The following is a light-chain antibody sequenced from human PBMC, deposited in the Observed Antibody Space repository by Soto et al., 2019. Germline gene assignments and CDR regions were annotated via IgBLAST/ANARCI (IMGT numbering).Light chain of an antibody. Sequence: DIQLTQSPSFLSASVGDRVTITCRASQGISSYLAWFQQKPGKAPKLLIYAASTLQSGVPSRFSGSGSGTDFTLTIGSLQPEDFATYYCQQHSTFPLTFGGGTKVEIK. J-gene: IGKJ4*01. CDR2: AAS. CDR3: QQHSTFPLT. CDR1: QGISSY. V-gene: IGKV1-9*01.